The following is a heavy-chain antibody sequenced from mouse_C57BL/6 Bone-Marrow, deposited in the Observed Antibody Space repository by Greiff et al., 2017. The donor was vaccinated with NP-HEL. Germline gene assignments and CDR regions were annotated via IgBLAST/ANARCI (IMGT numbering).Heavy chain of an antibody. Sequence: EVKLVESGGDLVKPGGSLKLSCAASGFTFSSYGMSWVRQTPDKRLEWVATISSGGSYTYYPDSVKGRFTISRDNAKNTLYLQMSSLKSEDTAMYYWARRSLSTTGGVAWFAYWGQGTLVTVSA. V-gene: IGHV5-6*02. CDR1: GFTFSSYG. CDR3: ARRSLSTTGGVAWFAY. J-gene: IGHJ3*01. D-gene: IGHD1-1*01. CDR2: ISSGGSYT.